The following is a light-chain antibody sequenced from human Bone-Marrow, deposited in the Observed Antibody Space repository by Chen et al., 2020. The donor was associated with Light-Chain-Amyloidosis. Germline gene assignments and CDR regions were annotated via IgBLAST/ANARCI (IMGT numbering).Light chain of an antibody. CDR3: SSYTITNTLV. CDR2: EVT. J-gene: IGLJ1*01. CDR1: SSDVGGDNH. Sequence: QSALTQPASVSGSPGQSITISCTGTSSDVGGDNHVSWYQQHPDKAPKLMIYEVTNRPSWVPDRFSGSKSDNPASLTISGLQTEAEADYFCSSYTITNTLVVGSGTRVTVL. V-gene: IGLV2-14*01.